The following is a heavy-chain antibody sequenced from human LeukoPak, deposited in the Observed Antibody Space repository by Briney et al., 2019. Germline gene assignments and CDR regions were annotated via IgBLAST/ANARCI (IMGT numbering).Heavy chain of an antibody. CDR3: ARETPGYYYYYMDV. Sequence: GGSLRFSCAASGFTVSSNYMSWVRQAPGKGLEWVSVIYSGGSTYYADSVKGRFTISRDNSKNTLYLQMNSLRAEDTAVYYCARETPGYYYYYMDVWGKGTTVTVSS. J-gene: IGHJ6*03. CDR1: GFTVSSNY. V-gene: IGHV3-66*02. D-gene: IGHD1-1*01. CDR2: IYSGGST.